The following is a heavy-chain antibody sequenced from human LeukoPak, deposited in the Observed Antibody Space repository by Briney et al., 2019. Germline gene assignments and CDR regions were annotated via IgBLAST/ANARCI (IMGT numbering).Heavy chain of an antibody. Sequence: ASVTVSCKSSGYTFTGYYFHWVRLAPGQGLGLVGWITAYNDNTNYAQQFQGRVTMTTDTSTSAAYIELRSLRSDAKAVYYCARVGGGNYYFYFDSWGQGTLVTVST. D-gene: IGHD1-26*01. V-gene: IGHV1-18*04. CDR3: ARVGGGNYYFYFDS. CDR1: GYTFTGYY. J-gene: IGHJ4*02. CDR2: ITAYNDNT.